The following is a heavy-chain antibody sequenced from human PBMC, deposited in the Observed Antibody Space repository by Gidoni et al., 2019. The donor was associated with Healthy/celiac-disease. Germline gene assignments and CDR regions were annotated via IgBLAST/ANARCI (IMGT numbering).Heavy chain of an antibody. V-gene: IGHV4-34*01. CDR2: INHSGST. CDR3: ARGKLAVAAMGGWFDP. Sequence: QVQLQQWGAGLLKPSETLSLTCTVYGGSFSGYDWRWILQPPGKGLEWIGEINHSGSTNDNPSLKSRVTISVDTSKNQFYLKLSSVTAADTAVYYWARGKLAVAAMGGWFDPWGQGTLVTVSS. J-gene: IGHJ5*02. D-gene: IGHD6-19*01. CDR1: GGSFSGYD.